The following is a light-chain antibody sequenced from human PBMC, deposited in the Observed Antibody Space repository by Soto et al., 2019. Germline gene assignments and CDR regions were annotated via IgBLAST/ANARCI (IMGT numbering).Light chain of an antibody. CDR2: GAS. CDR3: QQYGTTRIT. Sequence: ELVFTHSPGTLSLSPGEIATLSCMSSQSVTSTYLAWYQQKPGQAPRLLMYGASNRATGIPDRFSGSGSETDFTLTISRLEPEDFAVYYCQQYGTTRITFGQGTRLEIK. V-gene: IGKV3-20*01. CDR1: QSVTSTY. J-gene: IGKJ5*01.